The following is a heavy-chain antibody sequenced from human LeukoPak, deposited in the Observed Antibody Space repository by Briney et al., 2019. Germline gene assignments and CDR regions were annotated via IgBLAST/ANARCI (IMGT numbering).Heavy chain of an antibody. CDR1: GYSFTSYW. J-gene: IGHJ5*02. Sequence: GESLKISCKGSGYSFTSYWISWVRQMPGKGLEGMGIIYPADSDIRYSPSFQGQVTISADKSISTAYLQWSSLKASDTAMYYCARQEYCSGGSCYTWFDPWGQGTLVIVSS. V-gene: IGHV5-51*01. D-gene: IGHD2-15*01. CDR3: ARQEYCSGGSCYTWFDP. CDR2: IYPADSDI.